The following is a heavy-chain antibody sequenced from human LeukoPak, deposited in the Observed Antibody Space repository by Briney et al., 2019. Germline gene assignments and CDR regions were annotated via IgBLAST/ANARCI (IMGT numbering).Heavy chain of an antibody. CDR2: INPNSGGT. D-gene: IGHD5-12*01. CDR3: ARGNSGYEWVGAAY. V-gene: IGHV1-2*06. CDR1: GYTFTDYY. J-gene: IGHJ4*02. Sequence: VASVKVSCKASGYTFTDYYVHWVRQAPGQGLEWMGRINPNSGGTERAQKSHGRFTMTRDTSTGTAYMELSRLKSDDTAMYYCARGNSGYEWVGAAYWGQGTLVTVSS.